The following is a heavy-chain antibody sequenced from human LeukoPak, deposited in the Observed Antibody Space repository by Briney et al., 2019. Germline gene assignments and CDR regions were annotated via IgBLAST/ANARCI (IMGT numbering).Heavy chain of an antibody. Sequence: SETLSLTCTVSGGSISSYYWSWIRQPPGKGLEYIGYIYYSGSTNYNPSLKSRVTISVDTSKNQFSLKLSSVTAADTAVYYCARNRGLRDYYYMDVWGKGTTVTVSS. CDR3: ARNRGLRDYYYMDV. CDR2: IYYSGST. V-gene: IGHV4-59*01. D-gene: IGHD4-17*01. J-gene: IGHJ6*03. CDR1: GGSISSYY.